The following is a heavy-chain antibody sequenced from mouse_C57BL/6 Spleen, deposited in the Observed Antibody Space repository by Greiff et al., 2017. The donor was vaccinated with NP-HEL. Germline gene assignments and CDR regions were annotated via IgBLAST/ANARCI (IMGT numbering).Heavy chain of an antibody. CDR1: GYTFTDYY. Sequence: EVQLQRSGPELVKPGASVKISCKASGYTFTDYYMNWVKQSHGKSLEWIGDINPNNGGTSYNQKFKGKATLTVDKSSSTAYMELRSLTSEDSAVYYCASYGKRGYYAMDYWGQGTSVTVSS. CDR3: ASYGKRGYYAMDY. V-gene: IGHV1-26*01. CDR2: INPNNGGT. D-gene: IGHD2-1*01. J-gene: IGHJ4*01.